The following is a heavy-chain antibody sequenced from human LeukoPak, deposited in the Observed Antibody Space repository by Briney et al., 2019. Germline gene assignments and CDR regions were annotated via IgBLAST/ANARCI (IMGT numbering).Heavy chain of an antibody. Sequence: PGGSLRLSCAASGATLSDDYMSWFRQAPGKGLEWVAYISRSGNTIYYAVSVKGRFTISRDEAEISLFLQMNSLRAEDTAVYNCASQAYDAFDIWGQGTMVTVS. J-gene: IGHJ3*02. CDR3: ASQAYDAFDI. CDR1: GATLSDDY. V-gene: IGHV3-11*04. CDR2: ISRSGNTI.